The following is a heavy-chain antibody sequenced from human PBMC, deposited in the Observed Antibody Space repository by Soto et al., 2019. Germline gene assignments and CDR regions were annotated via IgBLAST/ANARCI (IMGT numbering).Heavy chain of an antibody. D-gene: IGHD3-10*01. CDR1: GFTFSGSA. CDR3: TTTPAGGVD. V-gene: IGHV3-73*01. J-gene: IGHJ4*02. Sequence: ESGGGLVQPGGSLKLSCAASGFTFSGSAMHWVRQASGKGLEWVGRIRSKANSYATAYAASVKGRFTISRDDSKNTAYLQMNSLKTEDTAVYYCTTTPAGGVDWGQGTLVTVSS. CDR2: IRSKANSYAT.